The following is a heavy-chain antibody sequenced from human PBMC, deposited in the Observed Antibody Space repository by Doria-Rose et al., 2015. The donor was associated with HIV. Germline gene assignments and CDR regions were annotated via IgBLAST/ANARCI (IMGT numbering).Heavy chain of an antibody. CDR1: GGSLSSPGMG. J-gene: IGHJ4*02. D-gene: IGHD6-13*01. V-gene: IGHV2-26*01. Sequence: ESGPVLVKPTETLTLTCAVSGGSLSSPGMGVSWIRQPPGKALEWLANIFSDYERSYITSLQSRLTISRVTSKSQVVLTMTDMDPVDTATYYCARIKSSRWYHKYYFDFWGQGTLVIVSA. CDR3: ARIKSSRWYHKYYFDF. CDR2: IFSDYER.